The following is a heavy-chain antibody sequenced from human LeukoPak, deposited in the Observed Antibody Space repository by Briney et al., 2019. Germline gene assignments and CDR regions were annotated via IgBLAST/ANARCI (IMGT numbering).Heavy chain of an antibody. V-gene: IGHV3-7*01. J-gene: IGHJ3*02. CDR1: GFTFSSYW. Sequence: GGSLRLSCTASGFTFSSYWMSWVRQAPGKGLEWVANIKQDGSEKYYVDSVRGRFTISRDNAKNSLYLQMNSLRAEDTAVYYCARPRLETYDSSGYPNAFDIWGQGTMVTVSS. D-gene: IGHD3-22*01. CDR3: ARPRLETYDSSGYPNAFDI. CDR2: IKQDGSEK.